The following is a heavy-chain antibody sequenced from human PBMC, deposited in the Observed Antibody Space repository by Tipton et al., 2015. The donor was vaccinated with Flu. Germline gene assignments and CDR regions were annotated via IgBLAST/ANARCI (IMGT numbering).Heavy chain of an antibody. V-gene: IGHV3-48*03. CDR2: ISSSGTTI. CDR1: GFTFSSYE. J-gene: IGHJ4*02. D-gene: IGHD7-27*01. CDR3: ASLTGDDY. Sequence: VQLVQSGGGLVQPGGSLRLSCAASGFTFSSYEMNWVRQAPGKGLEWVSYISSSGTTISYADSVKGRFTISRDNAKNSLYLQMNSLRADDTAVYYCASLTGDDYWGQGILVTASS.